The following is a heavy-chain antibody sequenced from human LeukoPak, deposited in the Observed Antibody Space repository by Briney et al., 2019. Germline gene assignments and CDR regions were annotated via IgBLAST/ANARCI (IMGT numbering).Heavy chain of an antibody. CDR1: GGTFSSYA. V-gene: IGHV1-69*13. D-gene: IGHD6-6*01. Sequence: GASVKVSCKASGGTFSSYAISWVRQAPGQGLQWMGGIIPIFGTTNYAQKFQGRVTITADESTSTAYMELSSLRSEDTAVYYCARDWYSSSSRWFDPWGQGTLVTVSS. CDR2: IIPIFGTT. J-gene: IGHJ5*02. CDR3: ARDWYSSSSRWFDP.